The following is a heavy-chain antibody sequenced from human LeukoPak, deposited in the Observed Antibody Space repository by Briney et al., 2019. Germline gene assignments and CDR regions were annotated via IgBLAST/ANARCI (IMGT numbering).Heavy chain of an antibody. CDR1: GFTFRSYA. CDR2: ISESGVGS. J-gene: IGHJ4*02. V-gene: IGHV3-23*01. CDR3: AKVRVGATIDD. Sequence: PGGSLRLSCVASGFTFRSYAMNWVRQAPGKGLEWVSGISESGVGSNYADSVKGRFTTSRHNSKNTLYLQMNSLRAEDTAVYYCAKVRVGATIDDWGQGTLVTVSS. D-gene: IGHD1-26*01.